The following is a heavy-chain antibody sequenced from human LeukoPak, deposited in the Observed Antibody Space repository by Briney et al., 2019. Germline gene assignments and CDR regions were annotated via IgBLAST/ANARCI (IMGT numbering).Heavy chain of an antibody. V-gene: IGHV4-30-4*01. CDR3: ARGPDSSGYYYFDY. CDR2: IYHSGST. Sequence: SETLSLTCTVSGGSISSGDYYWSWIRQPPGKGLEWIWYIYHSGSTHFNPSLKSRVTISVDTSKNQFSLKLSSVTAADTAVYFCARGPDSSGYYYFDYWGQGTLVTVSS. D-gene: IGHD3-22*01. CDR1: GGSISSGDYY. J-gene: IGHJ4*02.